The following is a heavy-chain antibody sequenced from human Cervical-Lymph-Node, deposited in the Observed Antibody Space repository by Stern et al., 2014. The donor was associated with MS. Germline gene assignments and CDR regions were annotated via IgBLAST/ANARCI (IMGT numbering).Heavy chain of an antibody. CDR3: MGVGDAMHV. J-gene: IGHJ6*02. Sequence: VQLVESGGGVVQPGRSLTLSCAASGFTLSNSGMHWVRQAPGKGLEWLVFMSLVGGNKKYGDSVKGRFSISRDMANSTLFLQMNSLSAEDTVVYYCMGVGDAMHVWGQGTTVIVSS. V-gene: IGHV3-30*03. CDR2: MSLVGGNK. CDR1: GFTLSNSG.